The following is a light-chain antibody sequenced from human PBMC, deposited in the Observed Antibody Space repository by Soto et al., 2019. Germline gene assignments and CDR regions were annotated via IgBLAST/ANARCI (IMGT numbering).Light chain of an antibody. V-gene: IGKV3-20*01. Sequence: IVLTQSPGTLSLSPGERATLSCGASQSVTNNFLAWYQQKPGQAPRLLIYGASSRATGVPDRFSGSGSGTDFTLTISSLEPGDFAVYYCQQYGTPLFTFVPGTKVDIK. J-gene: IGKJ3*01. CDR1: QSVTNNF. CDR2: GAS. CDR3: QQYGTPLFT.